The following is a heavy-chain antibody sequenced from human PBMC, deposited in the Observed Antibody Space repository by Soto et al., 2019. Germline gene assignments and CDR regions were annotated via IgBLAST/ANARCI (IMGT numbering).Heavy chain of an antibody. V-gene: IGHV3-30*18. D-gene: IGHD3-10*01. J-gene: IGHJ4*02. Sequence: QVQLVESGGGVVQPGRSLRLSCAASGFTFSSYGMHWVRQAPGKGLEWVAVISYDGSNKYYADSVKGRFTISRDNSKNTLYLQMNSLRAEDTAVYYCAKGGSPLWFGERTPDYFDYWGQGTLVTVSS. CDR3: AKGGSPLWFGERTPDYFDY. CDR1: GFTFSSYG. CDR2: ISYDGSNK.